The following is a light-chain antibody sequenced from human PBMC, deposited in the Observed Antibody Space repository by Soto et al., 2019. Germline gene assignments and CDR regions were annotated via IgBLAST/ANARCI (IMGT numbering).Light chain of an antibody. J-gene: IGLJ1*01. CDR3: SSFTSRFTFNYI. Sequence: QSALTQPASVSGSPGQSITISCTGTSSDVGGYNYVSWYQQHPGKAPKIIIYEVTNRPSGVSNRFSGSKSGNTASLTISGLTAEEEADYYCSSFTSRFTFNYIFGTGTKVTV. CDR1: SSDVGGYNY. CDR2: EVT. V-gene: IGLV2-14*01.